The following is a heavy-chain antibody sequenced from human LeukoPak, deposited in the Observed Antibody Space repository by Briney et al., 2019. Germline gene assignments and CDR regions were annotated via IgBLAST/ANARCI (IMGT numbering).Heavy chain of an antibody. D-gene: IGHD3-3*01. CDR3: ARAGGSGYCIDY. J-gene: IGHJ4*02. V-gene: IGHV1-46*01. Sequence: ASVKVSCKASVYTFTSYYMHWVRQAPGQGLEWMGLINPSGGSTSYAQKFQGRVTMTRDTSTSTVYMELSSLRSEDTAVYYCARAGGSGYCIDYWGQGTLVTVSS. CDR1: VYTFTSYY. CDR2: INPSGGST.